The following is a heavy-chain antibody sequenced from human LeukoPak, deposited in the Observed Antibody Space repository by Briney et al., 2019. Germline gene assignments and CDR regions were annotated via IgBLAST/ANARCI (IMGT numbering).Heavy chain of an antibody. CDR2: MNPNSGNT. V-gene: IGHV1-8*03. CDR3: ARVGAYCTSSSCFDY. D-gene: IGHD2-2*01. J-gene: IGHJ4*02. CDR1: GYTFTSYD. Sequence: ASVKVSCKASGYTFTSYDINWVRQATGQGLEWMGWMNPNSGNTGYAQKFQGRVTITRNTSISTAYMELRSLRSDDTAVYFCARVGAYCTSSSCFDYWGQGNLVTVSS.